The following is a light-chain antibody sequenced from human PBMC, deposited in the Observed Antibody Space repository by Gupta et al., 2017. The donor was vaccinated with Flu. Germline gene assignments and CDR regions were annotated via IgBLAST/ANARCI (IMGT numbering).Light chain of an antibody. Sequence: SSLFASAGGGVPISAGGAQGVSSYFSSYQQKPGKVPQLLMYDASTWQPSVPPWFSGSGSATDFTLTISSLQPEDVAAYYCQNYGNAPPLTFGGGTRVEIK. CDR3: QNYGNAPPLT. CDR2: DAS. V-gene: IGKV1-27*01. CDR1: QGVSSY. J-gene: IGKJ4*01.